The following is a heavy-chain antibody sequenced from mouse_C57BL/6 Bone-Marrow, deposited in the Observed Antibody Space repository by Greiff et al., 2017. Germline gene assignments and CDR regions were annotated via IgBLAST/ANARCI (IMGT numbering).Heavy chain of an antibody. Sequence: MPGQGLEWIGEIDPSDSYTNYNQKFKGKSTLTVDKSSSTAYMQLSSLTSEDSAVYYCAREAFYYYGSSSYAMDYWGQGTSGTVSS. CDR2: IDPSDSYT. CDR3: AREAFYYYGSSSYAMDY. J-gene: IGHJ4*01. D-gene: IGHD1-1*01. V-gene: IGHV1-69*01.